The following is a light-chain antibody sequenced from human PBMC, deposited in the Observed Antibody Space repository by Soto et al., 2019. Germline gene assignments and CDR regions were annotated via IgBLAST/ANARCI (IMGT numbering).Light chain of an antibody. CDR2: GAS. Sequence: IMMTQSPATLSVSPGEGATLSCRASQSIENKLAWYHQRPGQPPSLLIYGASTRSTGIPVRFSGSGSGTDFTLYISVLQSEDFGVYYSQQYRSWRTFGQGTTVEVK. CDR1: QSIENK. CDR3: QQYRSWRT. V-gene: IGKV3D-15*01. J-gene: IGKJ1*01.